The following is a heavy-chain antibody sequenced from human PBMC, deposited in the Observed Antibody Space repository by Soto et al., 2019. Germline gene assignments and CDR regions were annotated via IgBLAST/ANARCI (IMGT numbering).Heavy chain of an antibody. J-gene: IGHJ4*02. D-gene: IGHD3-10*01. CDR2: IYYSGST. Sequence: QVQLQESGPGLVKPSETLSLTCTVSGGSISSYYWSWIRQPPGKGLEWIGYIYYSGSTNYNPSLKSRVPIPVETSKNRFPLKLSSVTAADTAVYYGARQAVGPYGSGSYFDYWGQGTLVTVSS. CDR3: ARQAVGPYGSGSYFDY. CDR1: GGSISSYY. V-gene: IGHV4-59*08.